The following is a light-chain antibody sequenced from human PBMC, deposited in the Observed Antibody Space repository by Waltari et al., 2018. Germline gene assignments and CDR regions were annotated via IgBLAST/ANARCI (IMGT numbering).Light chain of an antibody. Sequence: DIVMPQSPDSLAVSLGERATINCKSSQSVLFSSNNENYLPWYQQKPGHPPKLLIYCASTRESGVPDRFSGSGSGTDFTLTISSLQAEDVAVYYCQQYYSIPRSFGQGTKLEIK. CDR3: QQYYSIPRS. J-gene: IGKJ2*03. CDR2: CAS. CDR1: QSVLFSSNNENY. V-gene: IGKV4-1*01.